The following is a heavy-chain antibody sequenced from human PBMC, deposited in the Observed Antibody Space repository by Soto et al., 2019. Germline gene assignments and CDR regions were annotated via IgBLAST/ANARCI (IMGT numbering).Heavy chain of an antibody. J-gene: IGHJ4*02. CDR2: INPSGGST. CDR3: VISVSLITIFGIDF. D-gene: IGHD3-3*01. Sequence: GASVKVSCKASGYTSTSYYMHWVRQAPGQGLEWMGIINPSGGSTSYAQKFQGRVTMTRDTSTSTVYMELSSLRSEDTAVYYCVISVSLITIFGIDFRGQGTLVTVSS. V-gene: IGHV1-46*01. CDR1: GYTSTSYY.